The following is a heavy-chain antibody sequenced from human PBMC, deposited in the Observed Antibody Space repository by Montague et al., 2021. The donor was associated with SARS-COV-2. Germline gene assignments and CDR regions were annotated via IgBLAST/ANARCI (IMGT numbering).Heavy chain of an antibody. CDR2: ISYTGRT. V-gene: IGHV4-39*01. CDR1: GGSISSPDYY. CDR3: ARQLPSYCATNKCYPYYFDG. Sequence: SETLSLTCTGSGGSISSPDYYWGWIRQSPGKGLEWIGSISYTGRTYYNPSLRSRVSFSMDTSKKHFSLSLSSVTVADTAVYFCARQLPSYCATNKCYPYYFDGWGQGALVTVSS. D-gene: IGHD2-8*01. J-gene: IGHJ4*02.